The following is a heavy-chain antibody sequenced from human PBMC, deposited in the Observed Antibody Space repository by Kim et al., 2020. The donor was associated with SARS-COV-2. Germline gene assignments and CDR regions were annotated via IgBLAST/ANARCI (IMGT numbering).Heavy chain of an antibody. CDR3: ARDYTPVWFGDNYYYYGMDV. CDR1: GYTFTSYA. V-gene: IGHV7-4-1*02. CDR2: INTNTGNP. Sequence: ASVKVSCKASGYTFTSYAMNWVRQAPGQGLEWMGWINTNTGNPTYAQGFTGRFVFSLDTSVSTAYLQISSLKAEDTAVYYCARDYTPVWFGDNYYYYGMDVWGQGTTVTVSS. J-gene: IGHJ6*02. D-gene: IGHD3-10*01.